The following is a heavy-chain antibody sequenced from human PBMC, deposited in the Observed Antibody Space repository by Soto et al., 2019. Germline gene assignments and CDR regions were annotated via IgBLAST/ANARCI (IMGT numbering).Heavy chain of an antibody. Sequence: SGPTLVNPTQTLTLTCTFSGFSLSTSGMCVSWIRQPPGKALEWLARIDWDDDKYYSTSLKTRLTISKDTSKNQVVLTMTNMDPVDTATYYCARMSATMVRGVIITAPIDYWGQGTLVTVSS. CDR3: ARMSATMVRGVIITAPIDY. J-gene: IGHJ4*02. CDR2: IDWDDDK. D-gene: IGHD3-10*01. CDR1: GFSLSTSGMC. V-gene: IGHV2-70*11.